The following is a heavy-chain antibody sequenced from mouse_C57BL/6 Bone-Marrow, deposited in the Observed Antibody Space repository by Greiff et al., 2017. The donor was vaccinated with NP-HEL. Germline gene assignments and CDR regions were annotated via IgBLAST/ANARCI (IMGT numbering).Heavy chain of an antibody. V-gene: IGHV14-4*01. D-gene: IGHD4-1*01. CDR1: GFNIKDDY. J-gene: IGHJ4*01. Sequence: EVQGVESGAELVRPGASVKLSCTASGFNIKDDYMHWVKQRPEQGLEWIGWIDPENGDTEYASKFQGKATITADTSSNTAYLQLSSLTSEDTAVYYCTTLTGYYAMDYWGQGTSVTVSS. CDR3: TTLTGYYAMDY. CDR2: IDPENGDT.